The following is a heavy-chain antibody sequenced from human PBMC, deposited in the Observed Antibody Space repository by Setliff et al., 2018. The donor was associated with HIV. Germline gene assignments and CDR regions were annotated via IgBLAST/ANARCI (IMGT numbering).Heavy chain of an antibody. Sequence: SETLSLTCTVSGGSTTSSTYYWGWIRQPPGRGLEWIGSVSYTGRTYYNPSLKSRVTISIDTSRNQFSLNLSSVTAADTAVYYCVRHNPTVVTDGYDIWGQGTTVTV. J-gene: IGHJ3*02. D-gene: IGHD2-21*02. V-gene: IGHV4-39*01. CDR2: VSYTGRT. CDR1: GGSTTSSTYY. CDR3: VRHNPTVVTDGYDI.